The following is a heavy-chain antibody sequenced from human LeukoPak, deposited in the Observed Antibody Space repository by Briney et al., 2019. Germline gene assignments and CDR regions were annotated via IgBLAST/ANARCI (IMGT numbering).Heavy chain of an antibody. Sequence: GGSLRLSCAASGFTFSSYGMHWVRQAPGKGLEWVAFIRYDGSNKYYADSVKGRFTISRDNSKNTLYLQMNSLRAEDTAVYYCAKGGSWVVTAIFLFDYWGQGTLVTVSS. CDR1: GFTFSSYG. CDR2: IRYDGSNK. V-gene: IGHV3-30*02. J-gene: IGHJ4*02. D-gene: IGHD2-21*02. CDR3: AKGGSWVVTAIFLFDY.